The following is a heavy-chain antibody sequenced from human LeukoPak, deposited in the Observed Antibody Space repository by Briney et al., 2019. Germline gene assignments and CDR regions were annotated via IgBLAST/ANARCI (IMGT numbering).Heavy chain of an antibody. D-gene: IGHD6-13*01. CDR1: GGSISTYY. V-gene: IGHV4-59*12. Sequence: SETLSLTCTVSGGSISTYYWSWIRQPPGKGLEWIGYIYYTGSTNYNPSLKSRVTISVDTSKNQFSLKLSSVTAADTAVYYCARRAGMYSSSGSWFDPWGQGTLVTVSS. CDR3: ARRAGMYSSSGSWFDP. CDR2: IYYTGST. J-gene: IGHJ5*02.